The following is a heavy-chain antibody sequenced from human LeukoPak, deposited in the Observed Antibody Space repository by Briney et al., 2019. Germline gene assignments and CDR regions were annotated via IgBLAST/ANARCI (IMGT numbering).Heavy chain of an antibody. D-gene: IGHD6-13*01. V-gene: IGHV4-61*02. CDR3: ARARDSSSWYSWASRGGIYYYYYMDV. J-gene: IGHJ6*03. Sequence: PSQTLSLTCTVSGGSISSGSYYWSWIRQPAGKGLEWIGRIYTSGSTNYNPSLKSRVTISVDTSKNQFSLKLSSVTAADTAVYYCARARDSSSWYSWASRGGIYYYYYMDVWGKGTTVTVSS. CDR1: GGSISSGSYY. CDR2: IYTSGST.